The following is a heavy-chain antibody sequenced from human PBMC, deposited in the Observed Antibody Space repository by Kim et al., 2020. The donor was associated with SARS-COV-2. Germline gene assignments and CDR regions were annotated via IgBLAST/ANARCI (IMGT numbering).Heavy chain of an antibody. J-gene: IGHJ5*02. Sequence: GGSLRLSCAASGFTFSSYSMNWVRQAPGKGLEWVSYISSSSSTIYYADSVKGRFTISRDNAKNSLYLQMNSLRDEDTAVYYCAREDSGSYLYNWFDPWGQGTLVTVSS. CDR3: AREDSGSYLYNWFDP. CDR2: ISSSSSTI. D-gene: IGHD1-26*01. CDR1: GFTFSSYS. V-gene: IGHV3-48*02.